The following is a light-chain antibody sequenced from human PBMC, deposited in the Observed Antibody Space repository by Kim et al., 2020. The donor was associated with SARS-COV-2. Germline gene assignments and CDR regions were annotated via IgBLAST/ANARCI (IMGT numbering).Light chain of an antibody. CDR2: RAS. Sequence: SASVGDRVTITCRASQSSSIWLAWYQQKPGKAPKVLMYRASSLESGVSSRFSGSGSGTEFTLTISSLQPDDFATYYCQQYSTLWTFGQGTKVDIK. J-gene: IGKJ1*01. CDR3: QQYSTLWT. V-gene: IGKV1-5*03. CDR1: QSSSIW.